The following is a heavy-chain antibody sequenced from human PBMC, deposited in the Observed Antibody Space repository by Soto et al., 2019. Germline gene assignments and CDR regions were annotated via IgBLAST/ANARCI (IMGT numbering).Heavy chain of an antibody. J-gene: IGHJ6*02. V-gene: IGHV1-69*01. CDR1: GGTFSSYA. Sequence: QVQLVQSGAEVKKPGSSVKVSCKASGGTFSSYAISWVRQAPGQGLEWMGGIIPILGTANYAQKFQGRVTITADESTSTAYMELSSLRSEDTAVYYCARPHCSGGSCYSDYYYYGMDVWGQGTTVTVSS. CDR3: ARPHCSGGSCYSDYYYYGMDV. D-gene: IGHD2-15*01. CDR2: IIPILGTA.